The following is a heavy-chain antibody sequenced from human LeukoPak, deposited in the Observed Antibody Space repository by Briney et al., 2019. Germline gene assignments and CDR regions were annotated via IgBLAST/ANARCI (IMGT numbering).Heavy chain of an antibody. CDR3: AKASRPTTYYYDSSGYYPFDY. CDR1: GFTFSSYA. J-gene: IGHJ4*02. V-gene: IGHV3-23*01. D-gene: IGHD3-22*01. CDR2: ISGSGGST. Sequence: GGSLRLSCAASGFTFSSYAMSWVRQAPGKGLEWVSAISGSGGSTYYADSVKGRLTISRDNSKNTLYLQMNSLKAEDTAVYYCAKASRPTTYYYDSSGYYPFDYWGQGTLVTVSS.